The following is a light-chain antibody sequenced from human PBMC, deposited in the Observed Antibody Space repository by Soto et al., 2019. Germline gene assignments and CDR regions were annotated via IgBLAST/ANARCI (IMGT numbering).Light chain of an antibody. Sequence: EIVLTQSPGTLSLSPGERATLSCRASQSVGNNYLAWFQQKPGQAPRLLIYAASSRVTGIPDRFSGSGSGTDFTLTISRLEPEDFALYFXQQYYSAPDTFGQGTKLEIK. CDR1: QSVGNNY. J-gene: IGKJ2*01. CDR3: QQYYSAPDT. V-gene: IGKV3-20*01. CDR2: AAS.